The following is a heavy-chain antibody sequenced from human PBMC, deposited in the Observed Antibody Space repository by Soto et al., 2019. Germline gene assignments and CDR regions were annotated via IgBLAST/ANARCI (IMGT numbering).Heavy chain of an antibody. CDR1: GYSFTTYG. Sequence: QVQLVQSRGEVKKPGASVTVSCKTSGYSFTTYGISWVRQAPGQGLEWMGWISGYNGNINYAPKLQGRVTMTTDTSTSTAYMELRSLRSDDTAVYYCAREGPAPYYYTGMDVWGQGSTVNVSS. V-gene: IGHV1-18*01. CDR2: ISGYNGNI. J-gene: IGHJ6*02. CDR3: AREGPAPYYYTGMDV.